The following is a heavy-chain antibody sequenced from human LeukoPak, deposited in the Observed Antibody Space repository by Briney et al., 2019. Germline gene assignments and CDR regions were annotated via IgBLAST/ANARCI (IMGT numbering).Heavy chain of an antibody. CDR1: GGSISSYY. Sequence: SETLSLTCTVSGGSISSYYWSWIRQPPGKGLEWIGYIYYSGSTNYNPSLKSRVTISVDTSKNQFSLKLSSVTAADTAVYYCGRAGRGYDAIDIWGQGTMVTVSS. D-gene: IGHD3-10*01. V-gene: IGHV4-59*01. CDR2: IYYSGST. CDR3: GRAGRGYDAIDI. J-gene: IGHJ3*02.